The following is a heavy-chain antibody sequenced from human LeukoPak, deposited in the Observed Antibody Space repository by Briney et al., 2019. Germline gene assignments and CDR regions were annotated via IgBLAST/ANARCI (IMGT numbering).Heavy chain of an antibody. D-gene: IGHD5-24*01. J-gene: IGHJ6*03. V-gene: IGHV3-74*01. CDR2: INSDGSST. CDR1: GFTFSSYW. Sequence: GGSLRLSCAASGFTFSSYWMHWVRQAPGKGLVWVSRINSDGSSTSYADSVKGRFTISRDNAKNTLYLQMNSLRAEDTAVYYCARDHRGGGYLYYYYYMDVWGKGTTVTISS. CDR3: ARDHRGGGYLYYYYYMDV.